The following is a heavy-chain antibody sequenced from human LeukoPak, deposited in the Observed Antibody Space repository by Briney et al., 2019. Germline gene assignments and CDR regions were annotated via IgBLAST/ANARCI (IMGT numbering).Heavy chain of an antibody. CDR2: INHSGST. CDR3: AANVNSYGFMAFWNAFDI. J-gene: IGHJ3*02. V-gene: IGHV4-34*01. Sequence: PSETLSLTCAVSGGSLSGYYWTWIRQPPGKGLEWIGEINHSGSTNYNPSLKSRVTISVDTSRKQFFLRLSSVTAADTAVYYCAANVNSYGFMAFWNAFDIWGQGTMVTVSS. D-gene: IGHD5-18*01. CDR1: GGSLSGYY.